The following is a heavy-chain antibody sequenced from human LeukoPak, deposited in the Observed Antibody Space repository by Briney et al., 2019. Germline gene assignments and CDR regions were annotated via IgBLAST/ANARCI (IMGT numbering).Heavy chain of an antibody. Sequence: SETLSLTCAVSGGSFPYYYWTWIRQAPGQGLEWIGEIDHRGTTNYNPSLQSRVSISVDTSTNELSLRLTSVTAADTALYFCARKGFIYESSTHSHYYYYGLDVWGQGTTVTVSS. CDR3: ARKGFIYESSTHSHYYYYGLDV. J-gene: IGHJ6*02. D-gene: IGHD3-22*01. V-gene: IGHV4-34*01. CDR1: GGSFPYYY. CDR2: IDHRGTT.